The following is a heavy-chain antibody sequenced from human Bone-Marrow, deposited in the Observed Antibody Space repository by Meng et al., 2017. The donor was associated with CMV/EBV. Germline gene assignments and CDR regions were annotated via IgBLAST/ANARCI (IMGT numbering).Heavy chain of an antibody. CDR2: IIPILGIA. CDR3: ARHQTPNGITIFGVVTDLSSGMDV. D-gene: IGHD3-3*01. Sequence: SAKVSCKASGGTFSSYSISWVRQAPGQGLEWMGGIIPILGIANYAQKFQGRVTITADKSTSTAYMELSSLRSEDTAVYYCARHQTPNGITIFGVVTDLSSGMDVWGQGTTVTVSS. J-gene: IGHJ6*02. CDR1: GGTFSSYS. V-gene: IGHV1-69*10.